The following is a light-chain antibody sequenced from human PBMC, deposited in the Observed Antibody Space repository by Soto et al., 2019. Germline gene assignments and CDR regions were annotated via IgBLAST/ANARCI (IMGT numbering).Light chain of an antibody. CDR1: QGVSSW. V-gene: IGKV1-12*01. Sequence: DIQLTQSPSSVSASVGDRVTITCRASQGVSSWLAWYQQKPGKAPKLLIYAVSSLQSGVPAGFSGSVSGTDFTLTISSLQPDDFATYYCQQANGFPVTFGGGTRVEIK. CDR2: AVS. CDR3: QQANGFPVT. J-gene: IGKJ4*01.